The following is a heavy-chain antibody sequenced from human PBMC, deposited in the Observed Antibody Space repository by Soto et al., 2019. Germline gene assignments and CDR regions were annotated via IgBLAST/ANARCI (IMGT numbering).Heavy chain of an antibody. D-gene: IGHD4-17*01. CDR3: ARSEATVLDY. V-gene: IGHV4-39*07. J-gene: IGHJ4*02. CDR1: GDSISTNSYS. Sequence: SETLSLTCTVSGDSISTNSYSWGWIRQPPGQGLEWIGLFYYSGSTHYNPSLKSRLTVSVDTSKNHFSLKLSSVTAADTAVYYCARSEATVLDYWGQGTLVTVSS. CDR2: FYYSGST.